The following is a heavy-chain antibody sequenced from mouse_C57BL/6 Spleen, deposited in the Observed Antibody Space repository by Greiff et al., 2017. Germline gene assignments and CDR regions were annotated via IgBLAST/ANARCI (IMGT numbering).Heavy chain of an antibody. V-gene: IGHV1-61*01. CDR3: ARSNDYDGDYYAMDY. J-gene: IGHJ4*01. D-gene: IGHD2-4*01. CDR2: IYPSDSET. Sequence: QVQLQQPGAELVRPGSSVKLSCKASGYTFTSYWMDWVKQRPGQGLEWIGNIYPSDSETHYNQKFKDKATLTVDKSSSTAYMQLSSLTSEDSAVXYCARSNDYDGDYYAMDYGGQGTPVTVSS. CDR1: GYTFTSYW.